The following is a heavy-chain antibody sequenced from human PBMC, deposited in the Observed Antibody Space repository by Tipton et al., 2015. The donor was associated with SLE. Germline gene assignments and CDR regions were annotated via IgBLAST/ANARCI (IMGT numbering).Heavy chain of an antibody. CDR2: IYYSGST. D-gene: IGHD3-16*01. CDR1: GGSINTYY. J-gene: IGHJ4*02. Sequence: GLVKPSETLSLTCAVSGGSINTYYWSWIRQPPGKGLEWIGYIYYSGSTNYNPSLKSRVTISVDTSKNQFSLKLSSVTAADTAVYYCARDLEEEYDYVWGSDYWGQGTLVTVSS. CDR3: ARDLEEEYDYVWGSDY. V-gene: IGHV4-59*12.